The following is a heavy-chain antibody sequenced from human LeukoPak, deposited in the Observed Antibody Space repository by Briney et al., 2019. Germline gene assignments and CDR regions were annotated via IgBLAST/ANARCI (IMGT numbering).Heavy chain of an antibody. CDR2: ISYDGSNK. D-gene: IGHD6-13*01. Sequence: PGGSLRLSCAASGFTFSSYGMHWVRQAPGKGLEWAAVISYDGSNKYYADSVKGRFTISRDNSKNTLYLQMNSLRAEDTAVYYCARVAAADYGMDVWGQGTTVTVSS. CDR3: ARVAAADYGMDV. J-gene: IGHJ6*02. CDR1: GFTFSSYG. V-gene: IGHV3-30*03.